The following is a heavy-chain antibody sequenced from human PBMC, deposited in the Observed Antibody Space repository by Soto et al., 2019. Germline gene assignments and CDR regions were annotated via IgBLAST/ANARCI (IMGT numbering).Heavy chain of an antibody. D-gene: IGHD2-15*01. CDR3: AKDRGYCSGGSCYSGWFDP. CDR1: GFTFSSYA. CDR2: ISGSGGST. J-gene: IGHJ5*02. V-gene: IGHV3-23*01. Sequence: GGSLRLSCAASGFTFSSYAMSWVRQAPGKGLEWVSAISGSGGSTYYADSVKGRFTISRDNSKNTLYLQMNSLRAEDTAVYYCAKDRGYCSGGSCYSGWFDPWGQGTLVTVSS.